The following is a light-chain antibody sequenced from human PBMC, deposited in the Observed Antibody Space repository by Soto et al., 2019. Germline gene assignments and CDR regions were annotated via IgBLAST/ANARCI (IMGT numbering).Light chain of an antibody. J-gene: IGKJ1*01. CDR1: QRVSSS. CDR2: GAS. CDR3: QEYNRWPPWT. Sequence: EVVMTQSPATLSVSPGERATLSCRASQRVSSSLAWYQQKPGQAPRLLIYGASTRATGIPVRFSGSGSGTDFTRTISSLQLEDFSVYYCQEYNRWPPWTFGQGTKVEIK. V-gene: IGKV3-15*01.